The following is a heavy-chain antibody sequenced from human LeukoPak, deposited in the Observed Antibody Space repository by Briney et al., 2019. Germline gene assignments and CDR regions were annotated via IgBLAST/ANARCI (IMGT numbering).Heavy chain of an antibody. CDR2: IWRDGSNK. Sequence: PGGSLRLSCAASGFTFTSHGFHWVRQAPGKGLEWVTLIWRDGSNKYYADSVKGRFTSSRDNSKSTLYLQMNSLRAEDTAVYYCARDICSGSYCLDYWGQGTLVTVSS. CDR3: ARDICSGSYCLDY. J-gene: IGHJ4*02. D-gene: IGHD3-10*02. CDR1: GFTFTSHG. V-gene: IGHV3-33*01.